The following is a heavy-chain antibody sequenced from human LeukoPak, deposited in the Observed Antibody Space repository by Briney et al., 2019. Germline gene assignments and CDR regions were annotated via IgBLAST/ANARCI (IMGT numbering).Heavy chain of an antibody. CDR1: GGTFSSYT. J-gene: IGHJ4*02. V-gene: IGHV1-69*02. CDR3: ARSYSSGWRLADY. Sequence: SVKVSCTASGGTFSSYTISWVRQAPGQGLEWMGRIIPILGIANYAQKFQGRVTITADESTSTAYMELSSLRSEDTAVYYCARSYSSGWRLADYWGQGTLVTVSS. CDR2: IIPILGIA. D-gene: IGHD6-19*01.